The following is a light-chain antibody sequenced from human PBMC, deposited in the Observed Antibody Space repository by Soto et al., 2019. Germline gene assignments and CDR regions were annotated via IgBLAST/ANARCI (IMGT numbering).Light chain of an antibody. CDR3: MQALQTQWT. V-gene: IGKV2-28*01. Sequence: DIVMTQSPLSLPVTPGEPASISCRSSQRLLHSNGYNYLDWYLQRPGQSPQLLIYLGSNQASGVQDRFSGSASGTDFTLTSSRLEAEDVGVYYCMQALQTQWTFGQGTKVEIK. CDR2: LGS. CDR1: QRLLHSNGYNY. J-gene: IGKJ1*01.